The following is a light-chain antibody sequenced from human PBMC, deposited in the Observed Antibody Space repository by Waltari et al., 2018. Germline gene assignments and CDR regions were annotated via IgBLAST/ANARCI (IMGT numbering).Light chain of an antibody. J-gene: IGKJ1*01. CDR1: QSVGRS. V-gene: IGKV3-20*01. CDR3: QHYVRLPVT. Sequence: EIVLTQSPATLSLSPGERATLSCRASQSVGRSLAWYQQKPGQAPRLLIYGASSRATGIPDRFSGSGSGTDFSLTISRLAPDDLSVYYCQHYVRLPVTFGQGTKVEI. CDR2: GAS.